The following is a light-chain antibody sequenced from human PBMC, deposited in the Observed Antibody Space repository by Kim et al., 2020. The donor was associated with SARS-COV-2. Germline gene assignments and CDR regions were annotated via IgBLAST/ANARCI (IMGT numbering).Light chain of an antibody. V-gene: IGLV2-23*02. J-gene: IGLJ2*01. CDR3: CAYAGSSTLV. Sequence: GESITVTCTGASVDGGDYDLCAWYQQRPGKAPNLMIYGVNKRPSGVSNRFSGSKSGNTAALTISGRQAEDETDYYCCAYAGSSTLVFGGGTQLTVL. CDR2: GVN. CDR1: SVDGGDYDL.